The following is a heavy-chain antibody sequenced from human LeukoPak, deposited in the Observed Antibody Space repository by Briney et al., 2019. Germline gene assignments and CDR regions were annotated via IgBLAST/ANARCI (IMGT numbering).Heavy chain of an antibody. D-gene: IGHD6-13*01. V-gene: IGHV3-30*04. J-gene: IGHJ6*02. CDR1: GFTFNSYA. CDR3: ANSGYSSSWSNYYYDMDV. CDR2: ISYDGSNK. Sequence: PGGSLRLSCAASGFTFNSYAIHWVRQAPGKGLELVAVISYDGSNKYYADSVKGRFTISRDNSKNTLFLQMNSLGAEDTAVYYCANSGYSSSWSNYYYDMDVWGQGTTVTVSS.